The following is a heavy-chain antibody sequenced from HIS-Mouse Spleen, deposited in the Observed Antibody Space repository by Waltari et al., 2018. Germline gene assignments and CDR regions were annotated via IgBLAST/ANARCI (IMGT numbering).Heavy chain of an antibody. V-gene: IGHV3-7*01. CDR1: GFTVSHFW. D-gene: IGHD5-12*01. Sequence: EVQLVDPGGGLVQPGGSLGLSCAAPGFTVSHFWLSWVCPAPGKGVEWVANIKQDGSEKYYVDSGKGRFTSSRDNAKNSLYLQMNSLRAEDTAVYYCARERRGPGWFDPWGQGTLVTVSS. CDR2: IKQDGSEK. CDR3: ARERRGPGWFDP. J-gene: IGHJ5*02.